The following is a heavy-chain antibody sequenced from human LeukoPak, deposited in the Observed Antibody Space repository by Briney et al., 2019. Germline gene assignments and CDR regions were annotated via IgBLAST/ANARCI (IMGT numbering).Heavy chain of an antibody. J-gene: IGHJ3*02. CDR3: ARNQAVAANRGAFFT. Sequence: TSETLSLTSAVSGYSISNNNRMARIRQPPGKGLEWIGYIYYSGNTYYNPYNPSLTSRVTMSVDTSKNQFSLKLDSVTEIDTAVYYCARNQAVAANRGAFFTCGQGTMVTVSS. CDR1: GYSISNNNR. CDR2: IYYSGNT. V-gene: IGHV4-28*01. D-gene: IGHD1-26*01.